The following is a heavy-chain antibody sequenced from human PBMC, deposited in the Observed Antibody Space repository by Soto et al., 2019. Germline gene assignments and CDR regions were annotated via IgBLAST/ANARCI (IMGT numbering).Heavy chain of an antibody. Sequence: EVQLVESGGGLVKPGGSLRLSCAASGFTFSSYSMNWVRQAPGKGLEWVSSISSSSSYKYYADSVKGRFTITRDNAKNSLYLQMNSLRAEDTAVSSRARDPPGYSYGYGLGYWGQGALVTVSS. CDR3: ARDPPGYSYGYGLGY. D-gene: IGHD5-18*01. V-gene: IGHV3-21*01. CDR2: ISSSSSYK. CDR1: GFTFSSYS. J-gene: IGHJ4*02.